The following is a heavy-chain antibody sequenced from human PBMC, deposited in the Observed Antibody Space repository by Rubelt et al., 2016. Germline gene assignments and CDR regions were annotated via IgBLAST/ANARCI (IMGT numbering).Heavy chain of an antibody. CDR1: GFTFSSYA. D-gene: IGHD3-16*01. J-gene: IGHJ4*02. CDR2: ISGSGGST. Sequence: EVQLLESGGGLVQPGGSLRLSCAASGFTFSSYAMSWVRQAPGKGLEWVSAISGSGGSTYYADSVKGRCTISRDNSKNTLYLQMNGLRAEDTAVYYCAKVGGGGVGGFDYWGQGTLVTVSS. V-gene: IGHV3-23*01. CDR3: AKVGGGGVGGFDY.